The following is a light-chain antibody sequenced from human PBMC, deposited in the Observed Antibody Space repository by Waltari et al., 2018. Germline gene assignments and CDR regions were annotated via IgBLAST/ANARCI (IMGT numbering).Light chain of an antibody. CDR3: QQSYRTPPST. J-gene: IGKJ1*01. CDR1: DNINVY. Sequence: DIQMTQSPASLSASVGDSVTITCRASDNINVYLSWYQQKSGKAPKLLIHAASNLQRGVPSRFRGSGYGTDFSFTISSLQPEDFATYYCQQSYRTPPSTFGQGTRVEI. CDR2: AAS. V-gene: IGKV1-39*01.